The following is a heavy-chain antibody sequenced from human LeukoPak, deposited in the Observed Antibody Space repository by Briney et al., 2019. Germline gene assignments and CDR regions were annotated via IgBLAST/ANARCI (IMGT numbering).Heavy chain of an antibody. V-gene: IGHV3-30*02. Sequence: GGSLRLSCAASGFTFSVYGMHWVRQAPGKGLERVSFIRSDGSNKYYTESVKGRFTVSRDNSNNTLYLQMNSLRAEDTAVYYCATQFGSGTLANEYDYWGQGSLVTVSS. CDR3: ATQFGSGTLANEYDY. CDR2: IRSDGSNK. CDR1: GFTFSVYG. D-gene: IGHD3-10*01. J-gene: IGHJ4*02.